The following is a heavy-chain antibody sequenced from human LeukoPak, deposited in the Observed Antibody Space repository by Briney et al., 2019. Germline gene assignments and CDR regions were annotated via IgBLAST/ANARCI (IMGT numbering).Heavy chain of an antibody. CDR1: GFTFSSYA. V-gene: IGHV3-23*01. CDR2: ISGSGGST. J-gene: IGHJ3*02. Sequence: GGSLRLSCAASGFTFSSYAMSWVRQAPGKGLEWVSAISGSGGSTYYADSVKGRFTISRDNSKNTLYLQMNSLRAEDTAVYYCARALPSPLYSGSYADAFDIWGQGTMVTVSS. CDR3: ARALPSPLYSGSYADAFDI. D-gene: IGHD1-26*01.